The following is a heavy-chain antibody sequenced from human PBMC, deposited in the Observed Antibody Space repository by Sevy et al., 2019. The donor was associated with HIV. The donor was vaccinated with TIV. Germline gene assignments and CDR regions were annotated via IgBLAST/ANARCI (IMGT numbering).Heavy chain of an antibody. CDR1: GDTFTNNY. CDR3: ARDPGAAAGPTN. V-gene: IGHV1-2*02. J-gene: IGHJ4*02. Sequence: ASVKVSCKASGDTFTNNYIHWVRQAPGQGLEWMGWINPNSGGTNYAQKFQGRVTMTRDTSISTAYMDLSRLRSDDTALYYCARDPGAAAGPTNWGQGTLVTVSS. CDR2: INPNSGGT. D-gene: IGHD6-13*01.